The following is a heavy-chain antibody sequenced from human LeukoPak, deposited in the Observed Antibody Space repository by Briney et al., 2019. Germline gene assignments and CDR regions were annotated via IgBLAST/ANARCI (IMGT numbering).Heavy chain of an antibody. CDR1: GGSISSYY. J-gene: IGHJ4*02. D-gene: IGHD3-10*01. CDR2: IYYSGST. Sequence: SETLSLTCTVSGGSISSYYWSWIRQPPGKGLEWIGYIYYSGSTNYNPSLKSRVTISVDTSKNQFSLKLSSVTAADTAVYYCARSTMVRGPSPNYWGQGTLVTVSS. V-gene: IGHV4-59*01. CDR3: ARSTMVRGPSPNY.